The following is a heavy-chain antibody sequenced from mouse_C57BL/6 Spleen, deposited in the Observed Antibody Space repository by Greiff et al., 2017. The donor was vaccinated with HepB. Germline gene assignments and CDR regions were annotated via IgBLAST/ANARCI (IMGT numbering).Heavy chain of an antibody. Sequence: VQLQQSGAELVRPGASVKLSCKASGYTFTDYYINWVKQRPGQGLEWIARIYPGSGNTYYNEKFKGKATLTAEKSSSTAYMQLSSLTSEDSAVYFCAREGGSDWYFDVWGTGTTVTVSS. CDR2: IYPGSGNT. V-gene: IGHV1-76*01. CDR1: GYTFTDYY. J-gene: IGHJ1*03. CDR3: AREGGSDWYFDV. D-gene: IGHD1-1*02.